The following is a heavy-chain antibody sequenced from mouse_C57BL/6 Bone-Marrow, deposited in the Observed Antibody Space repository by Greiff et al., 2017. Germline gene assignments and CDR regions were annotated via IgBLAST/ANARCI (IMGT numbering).Heavy chain of an antibody. CDR1: GYTFTSYW. Sequence: VQLQQPGAELVRPGSSVKLSCKASGYTFTSYWMDWVKQRPGQGLEWIGNIYPSDSETHYNQKFKDKATLTVDKSSSTAYMQLSSLTSEDSAVYYCARLMMVTKAYWYFDVWGTGTTVTVSS. CDR3: ARLMMVTKAYWYFDV. J-gene: IGHJ1*03. V-gene: IGHV1-61*01. CDR2: IYPSDSET. D-gene: IGHD2-3*01.